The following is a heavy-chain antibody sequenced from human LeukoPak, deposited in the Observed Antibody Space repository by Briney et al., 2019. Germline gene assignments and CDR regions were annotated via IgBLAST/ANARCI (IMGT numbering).Heavy chain of an antibody. J-gene: IGHJ4*02. CDR3: VMGGSGFSTYY. Sequence: GGTLSLSCAASGFSFNRYAMTWVRQAPGKGLEWVSSLSGRGDSTYYADSVKGRFTISRDNAKNTVYLQSNSLRAEDTAVYYCVMGGSGFSTYYWGQGTLVTVSS. D-gene: IGHD3-3*01. CDR1: GFSFNRYA. V-gene: IGHV3-23*01. CDR2: LSGRGDST.